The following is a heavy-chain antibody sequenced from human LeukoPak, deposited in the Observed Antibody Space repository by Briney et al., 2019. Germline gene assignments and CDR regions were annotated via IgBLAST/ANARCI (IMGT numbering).Heavy chain of an antibody. CDR3: AKGAGSSSFFYLRDPYFQH. CDR2: ISWNSGDI. V-gene: IGHV3-9*01. J-gene: IGHJ1*01. D-gene: IGHD6-19*01. Sequence: PGGSLRLSCAASGFTFDDYAMHWVRQAPGKGLELVSRISWNSGDIAYADSVKGRFTISRDNAKTSLYLQMNSLGPEDTASYYCAKGAGSSSFFYLRDPYFQHWGQGTLVTVSS. CDR1: GFTFDDYA.